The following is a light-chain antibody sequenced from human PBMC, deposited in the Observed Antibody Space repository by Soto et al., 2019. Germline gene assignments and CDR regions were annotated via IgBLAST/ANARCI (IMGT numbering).Light chain of an antibody. CDR3: SSYAGNNNCV. CDR1: SSDVGGYNY. V-gene: IGLV2-8*01. CDR2: EIS. Sequence: QSVLTQPPSASGSPGQSVTISCTGTSSDVGGYNYVSWYQQHPGKAPKLILYEISERPSGVPDRFSGSKSGNTASLTVSGQQSEDEDDYYCSSYAGNNNCVFGTCTKLTVL. J-gene: IGLJ1*01.